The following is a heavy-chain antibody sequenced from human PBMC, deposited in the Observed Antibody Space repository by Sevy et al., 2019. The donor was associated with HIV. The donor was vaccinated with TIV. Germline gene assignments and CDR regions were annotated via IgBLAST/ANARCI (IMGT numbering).Heavy chain of an antibody. V-gene: IGHV1-69*13. D-gene: IGHD6-19*01. CDR3: ARGGGNGWYYFDY. J-gene: IGHJ4*02. CDR1: GGTFSSYG. CDR2: IIPILGTV. Sequence: ASVKVSCKASGGTFSSYGISWVRQAPGQGLEWMGGIIPILGTVNYPQKFQGRVTITADESTKTAYMELSSLRFEDTAVYYCARGGGNGWYYFDYWGQETLVTVSS.